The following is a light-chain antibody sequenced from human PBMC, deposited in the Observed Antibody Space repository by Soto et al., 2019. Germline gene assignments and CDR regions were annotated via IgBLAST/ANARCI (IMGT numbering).Light chain of an antibody. CDR2: GAS. Sequence: EIVMTQSPATLSVSPGERATLSCRASQNIISNLAWNQQKPGQAPRLLIYGASTRATGLPARFSGSGSGTEFTLTISSLQSEDFAVYYCQQYNNWPITFGQGTRLEIK. V-gene: IGKV3-15*01. CDR3: QQYNNWPIT. J-gene: IGKJ5*01. CDR1: QNIISN.